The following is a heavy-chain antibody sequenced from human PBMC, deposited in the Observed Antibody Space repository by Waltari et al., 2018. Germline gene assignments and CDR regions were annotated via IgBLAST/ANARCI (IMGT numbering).Heavy chain of an antibody. Sequence: VQLVESGGGLVQPWGSLRLSCAASGFSLSGYSMNWVCQAPGRGGEGVSYMGSSGSTRDDADSVKGRFTISRDSAKNSLYLQMNVLRDEDTAVYYCARVVARDWGQGTLVTVSS. V-gene: IGHV3-48*02. J-gene: IGHJ4*02. CDR1: GFSLSGYS. CDR2: MGSSGSTR. CDR3: ARVVARD.